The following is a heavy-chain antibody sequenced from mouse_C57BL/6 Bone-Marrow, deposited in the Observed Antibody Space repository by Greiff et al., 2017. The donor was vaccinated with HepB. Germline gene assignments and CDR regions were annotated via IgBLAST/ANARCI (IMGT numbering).Heavy chain of an antibody. D-gene: IGHD2-1*01. CDR3: ARSNYYGNWDYAMDY. CDR2: INPYNGGT. J-gene: IGHJ4*01. CDR1: GYTFTDYY. Sequence: VQLQQSGPVLVKPGASVKMSCKASGYTFTDYYMNWVKQSHGKSLEWIGVINPYNGGTSYNQKFKGKATLTVDKSSSTAYMELNSLTSEDSAVYYCARSNYYGNWDYAMDYWGQGTSVTVSS. V-gene: IGHV1-19*01.